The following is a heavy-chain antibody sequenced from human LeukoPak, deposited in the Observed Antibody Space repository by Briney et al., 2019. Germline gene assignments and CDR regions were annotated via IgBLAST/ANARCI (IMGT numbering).Heavy chain of an antibody. CDR2: IYPGGGWT. V-gene: IGHV1-46*01. CDR3: ARDMPHNCFDP. CDR1: GASFTNYY. J-gene: IGHJ5*02. Sequence: ASVKVSCKASGASFTNYYIHWVRQAPGQGLVWVGLIYPGGGWTNYAQKFQGRVTMTTDTSTGTVYMELSSLRSEDTAVYYCARDMPHNCFDPWGQGTLVTVSP. D-gene: IGHD2-2*01.